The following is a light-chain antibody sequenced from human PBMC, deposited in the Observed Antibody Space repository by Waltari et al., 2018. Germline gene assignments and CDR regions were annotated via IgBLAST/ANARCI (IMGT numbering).Light chain of an antibody. CDR1: NIGSKS. Sequence: SSVLTQPPSVSVAPGQTARITCGGNNIGSKSVHWYQQKPGQATVLVVYDDSDRPSGIPERFSGSNSGNTATLTISRVEAGDEADYCCQVWDSSTDHPVFGGGTKLTVL. J-gene: IGLJ2*01. CDR2: DDS. CDR3: QVWDSSTDHPV. V-gene: IGLV3-21*02.